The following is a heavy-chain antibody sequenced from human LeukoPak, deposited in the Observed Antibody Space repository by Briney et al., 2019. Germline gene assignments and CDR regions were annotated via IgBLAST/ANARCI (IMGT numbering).Heavy chain of an antibody. D-gene: IGHD6-19*01. Sequence: SETLSLTCSVSGGSISTYQWSWIRQPPGKGLEWIGNVYKSGSTNYNPSLESRVTISVDMSKKEFSLKLTSVTGADTAVYYCARDGPQWLAQFDYWGQGALVTVSS. CDR1: GGSISTYQ. V-gene: IGHV4-59*01. J-gene: IGHJ4*02. CDR2: VYKSGST. CDR3: ARDGPQWLAQFDY.